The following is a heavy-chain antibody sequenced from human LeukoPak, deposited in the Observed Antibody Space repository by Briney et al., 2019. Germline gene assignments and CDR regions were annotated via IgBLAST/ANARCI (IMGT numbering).Heavy chain of an antibody. V-gene: IGHV4-59*08. D-gene: IGHD2-2*01. CDR2: VYYSGST. J-gene: IGHJ6*02. CDR3: ASGGIVVVPAAHYYYGMDV. CDR1: GGSISSYY. Sequence: SETLSLTCTVSGGSISSYYWSWIRQPPGKGLEWIGYVYYSGSTNYNPSLKSRVTISVDTSKNQFSLKLSSVTAADTAVYYCASGGIVVVPAAHYYYGMDVWGQGTTVTVSS.